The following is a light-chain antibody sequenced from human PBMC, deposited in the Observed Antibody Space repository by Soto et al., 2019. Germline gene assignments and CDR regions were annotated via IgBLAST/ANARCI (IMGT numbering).Light chain of an antibody. V-gene: IGLV2-8*01. CDR3: SSYAGSNNVV. CDR1: TSDVGAYNY. J-gene: IGLJ2*01. CDR2: EVS. Sequence: QSALTQPASVSGSPGQSITISCTGSTSDVGAYNYVSWYKHHPGQAPQLMIYEVSNRPSGVPDRFSGSKSGNTASLTVSGLQAEDEADYYCSSYAGSNNVVFGGGTKVTVL.